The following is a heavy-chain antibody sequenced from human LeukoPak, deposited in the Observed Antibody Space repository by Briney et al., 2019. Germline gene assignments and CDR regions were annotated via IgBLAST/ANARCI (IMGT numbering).Heavy chain of an antibody. CDR3: VKDSPPRYSGSPPAY. CDR1: GFTFSSYC. J-gene: IGHJ4*02. Sequence: GGSLRLSCAASGFTFSSYCMSWVRQAPGKGLECVANINKDGGEKYYVDSVKGRFTISRDNAKNSLYLQMNSLRADDTAVYYCVKDSPPRYSGSPPAYCGQGTLVTVSS. CDR2: INKDGGEK. D-gene: IGHD1-26*01. V-gene: IGHV3-7*03.